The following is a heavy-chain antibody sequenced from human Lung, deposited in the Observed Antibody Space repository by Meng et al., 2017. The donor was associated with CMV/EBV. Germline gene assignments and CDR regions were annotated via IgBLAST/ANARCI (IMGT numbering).Heavy chain of an antibody. Sequence: GGSLRLXCAASGFTFSSYWMHWVRQAPGKGLVWVSRINSDGSSTSYADSVKGRFTISRDNAKNTLYLQMNSLRAEDTAVYYCARVWGDYDILTGYYYSYYYYGMDVWXQGTXVTVSS. V-gene: IGHV3-74*01. CDR1: GFTFSSYW. D-gene: IGHD3-9*01. CDR3: ARVWGDYDILTGYYYSYYYYGMDV. J-gene: IGHJ6*02. CDR2: INSDGSST.